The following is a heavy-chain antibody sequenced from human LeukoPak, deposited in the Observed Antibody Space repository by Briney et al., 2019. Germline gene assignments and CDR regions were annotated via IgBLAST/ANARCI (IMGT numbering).Heavy chain of an antibody. CDR3: AGGSSMEA. CDR2: IKKDGSGI. Sequence: GGSRRLSCAVDRFPVGNSWMYWVRQPPGKGKEGVANIKKDGSGISYVDSVKGRFIISRDNARNSLYLQMNSLRVEDTAVYFCAGGSSMEAWGKGTAVTVS. V-gene: IGHV3-7*03. J-gene: IGHJ6*04. CDR1: RFPVGNSW. D-gene: IGHD1-26*01.